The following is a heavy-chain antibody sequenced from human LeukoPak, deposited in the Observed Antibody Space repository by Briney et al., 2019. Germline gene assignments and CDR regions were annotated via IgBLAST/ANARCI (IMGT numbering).Heavy chain of an antibody. CDR2: FYYNGYT. CDR3: ARYRRNLIEDRFREGEPNFDY. V-gene: IGHV4-59*08. CDR1: GDSVSSVY. Sequence: SETLSLTCNVPGDSVSSVYWSWIRQPPGKGLEWIGYFYYNGYTDYNPSLKSRVTISVDTSKNQLFLHLSSVTASDSAIYYCARYRRNLIEDRFREGEPNFDYWGQGILVTVSS. J-gene: IGHJ4*02. D-gene: IGHD1-14*01.